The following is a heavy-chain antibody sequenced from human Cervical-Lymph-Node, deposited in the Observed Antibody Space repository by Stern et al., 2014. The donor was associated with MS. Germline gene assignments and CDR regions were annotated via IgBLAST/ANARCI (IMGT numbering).Heavy chain of an antibody. Sequence: QVQLVQSGTEVKKPGASVKVSCKASGSTFSSYAFSWVRQAPGQGLEWMGGIVPIFGTATYAPKFQDRVTIIADKSTITVYMELSSLKSEVTAVYYCARVGDFMWDYWGQGTLVTVSS. V-gene: IGHV1-69*06. CDR2: IVPIFGTA. J-gene: IGHJ4*02. CDR3: ARVGDFMWDY. CDR1: GSTFSSYA. D-gene: IGHD2-21*02.